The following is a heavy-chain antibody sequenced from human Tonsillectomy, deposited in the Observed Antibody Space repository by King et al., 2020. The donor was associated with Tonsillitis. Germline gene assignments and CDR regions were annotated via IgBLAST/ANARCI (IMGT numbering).Heavy chain of an antibody. CDR3: ARGGLSAGYYFDY. V-gene: IGHV4-34*01. Sequence: VQLQQWGAGLLKPSETLSLTCAVYGGSFSGYYWSWIRQPPGKGLEWIGEINQSGSTNYKPSLKSRDTITVDTSKNQFSLNLSSVTAADTAVYYCARGGLSAGYYFDYWGHGTRVTVSS. CDR2: INQSGST. CDR1: GGSFSGYY. D-gene: IGHD6-13*01. J-gene: IGHJ4*01.